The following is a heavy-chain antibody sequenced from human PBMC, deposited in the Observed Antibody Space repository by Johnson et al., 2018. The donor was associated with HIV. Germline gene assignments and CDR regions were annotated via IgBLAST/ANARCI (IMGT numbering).Heavy chain of an antibody. CDR1: EFTVSSNY. D-gene: IGHD2-21*02. J-gene: IGHJ3*02. Sequence: VQLVESGGKLIQPGGSLRLSCAASEFTVSSNYMSWVRQAPGKGLEWVSIIYDGDATYYADSVKGRFTISRDKAKNTLFLQMNSLRAEDTAVYYWSRASYSDCSADCYGDGFQISDQGTKVIVSS. CDR2: IYDGDAT. V-gene: IGHV3-53*01. CDR3: SRASYSDCSADCYGDGFQI.